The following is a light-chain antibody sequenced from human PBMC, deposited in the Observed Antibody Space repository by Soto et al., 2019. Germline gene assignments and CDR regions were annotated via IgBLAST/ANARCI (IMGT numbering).Light chain of an antibody. J-gene: IGKJ3*01. V-gene: IGKV1-39*01. Sequence: DIQMTQSPSSLSASVADRVTITCQASQDITNYLNWYQQKPGKAPKLLIYAASSLQSGVPSRFSADGSGTDFTLTISSLQPEDFATYYCQQSSSTPPFTFGPGTKVDIK. CDR1: QDITNY. CDR3: QQSSSTPPFT. CDR2: AAS.